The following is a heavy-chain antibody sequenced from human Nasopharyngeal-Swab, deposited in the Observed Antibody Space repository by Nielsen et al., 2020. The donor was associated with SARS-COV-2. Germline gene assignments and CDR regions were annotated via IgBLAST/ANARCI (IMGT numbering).Heavy chain of an antibody. J-gene: IGHJ4*02. Sequence: GESLKIPCKGSGYSFTSYWTGWVRQMPGKGLEWMGIIYPGDSDTRYSPSFQGQVTISADKSISTAYLQWSSLKASDTAMYYCARRVGYCSGGSCYFDYWGQGTLVTVSS. CDR2: IYPGDSDT. CDR3: ARRVGYCSGGSCYFDY. D-gene: IGHD2-15*01. CDR1: GYSFTSYW. V-gene: IGHV5-51*01.